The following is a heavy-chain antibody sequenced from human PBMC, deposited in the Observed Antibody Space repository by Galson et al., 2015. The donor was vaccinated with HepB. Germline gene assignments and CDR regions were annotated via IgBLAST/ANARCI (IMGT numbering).Heavy chain of an antibody. D-gene: IGHD3-22*01. J-gene: IGHJ4*02. CDR2: ISGSGGST. CDR3: AKVVKEPRSWCYYDSIGYAGAPTDY. CDR1: GFTFSSYT. V-gene: IGHV3-23*01. Sequence: SLRLSCAASGFTFSSYTMSWVRQAPGKGLEWVSAISGSGGSTYYADSVKGRFTISRDNSKNTLYLQMNSLRAEDTAVYYCAKVVKEPRSWCYYDSIGYAGAPTDYWGQGTLVTVSS.